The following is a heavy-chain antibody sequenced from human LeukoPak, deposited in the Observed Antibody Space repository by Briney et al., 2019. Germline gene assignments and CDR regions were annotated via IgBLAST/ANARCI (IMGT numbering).Heavy chain of an antibody. CDR3: AEGYYYGSGVTDAFDI. J-gene: IGHJ3*02. D-gene: IGHD3-10*01. CDR2: IIPILGIA. Sequence: SVKVSCKASGGTFSSYAISWVRQAPGQGLEWMGRIIPILGIANYAQKFQGRVTITADKSTSTAYMELSSLRSEDTAVYYCAEGYYYGSGVTDAFDIWGQGTMVTVSS. CDR1: GGTFSSYA. V-gene: IGHV1-69*04.